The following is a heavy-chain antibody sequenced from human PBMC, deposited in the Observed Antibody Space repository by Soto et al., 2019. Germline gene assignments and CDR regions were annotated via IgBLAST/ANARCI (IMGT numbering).Heavy chain of an antibody. D-gene: IGHD2-2*01. CDR2: IYYSGST. CDR3: ARGGGCSSTSCYSGYYYGMDV. CDR1: GGSISSGGYY. Sequence: QVQLQESGPGLVKPSQTLSLTCTVSGGSISSGGYYWSWIRQHPGKGLEWIGYIYYSGSTYYNPSLKSRVTISVDTSKNQFSLKLSSVTAADTAVYYCARGGGCSSTSCYSGYYYGMDVWGQGTTVTVSS. V-gene: IGHV4-31*03. J-gene: IGHJ6*02.